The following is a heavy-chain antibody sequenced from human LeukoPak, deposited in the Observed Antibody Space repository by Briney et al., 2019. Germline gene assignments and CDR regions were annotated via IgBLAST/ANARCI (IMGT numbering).Heavy chain of an antibody. V-gene: IGHV1-69*05. CDR2: IIPIFGTA. CDR1: GYTFTSYA. CDR3: ASLVVAATTGHWFDP. Sequence: SVKVSCKASGYTFTSYAISWVRQAPGQGLEWVRGIIPIFGTANYAQKFQGRVTITTDESTSTAYMELSSLRSEDTAVYYCASLVVAATTGHWFDPWGQGTLVTVSS. D-gene: IGHD2-15*01. J-gene: IGHJ5*02.